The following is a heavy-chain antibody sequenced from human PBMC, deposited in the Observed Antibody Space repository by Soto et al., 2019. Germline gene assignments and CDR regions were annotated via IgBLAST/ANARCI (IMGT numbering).Heavy chain of an antibody. V-gene: IGHV4-31*03. CDR1: GGSISSGGYY. CDR3: ASLPFTVVTEGWFEP. D-gene: IGHD2-15*01. CDR2: IYYSGST. Sequence: PSETLSLTCTVSGGSISSGGYYWSWIRQHPGKGLGWIGYIYYSGSTYYNPSLKSRVTISVDTSKNQFSLKLSSVTAADTAVYYCASLPFTVVTEGWFEPWGQGTLVTVSS. J-gene: IGHJ5*02.